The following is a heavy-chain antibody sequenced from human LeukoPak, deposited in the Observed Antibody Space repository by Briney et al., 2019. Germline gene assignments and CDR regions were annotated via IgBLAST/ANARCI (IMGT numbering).Heavy chain of an antibody. CDR2: INHSGST. CDR3: ARESSIAARESSWYFDL. D-gene: IGHD6-6*01. Sequence: SETLSLTCAVYGGSFSGYYWSWIRQPPGKGLEWIGEINHSGSTNYNPSLKSRVTISVDTSKNQFSLKLSSVTAADTAVYYCARESSIAARESSWYFDLWGRGTLVTVSS. J-gene: IGHJ2*01. V-gene: IGHV4-34*01. CDR1: GGSFSGYY.